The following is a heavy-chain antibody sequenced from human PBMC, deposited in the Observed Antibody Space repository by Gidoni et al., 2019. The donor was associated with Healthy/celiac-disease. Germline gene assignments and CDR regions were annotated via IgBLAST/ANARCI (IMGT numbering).Heavy chain of an antibody. Sequence: QLQLQESGPGLVKPSETLSLTCPVSGGSIRSSSYYWGWIRQPPGKGLEWIGSIYYSGSTYDNTTLKSRVTISVDTSKNQFSLKLSSVTAADTAVYYCARPVLFDSSGYYDAFDIWGQGTMVTVSS. CDR3: ARPVLFDSSGYYDAFDI. D-gene: IGHD3-22*01. J-gene: IGHJ3*02. CDR1: GGSIRSSSYY. CDR2: IYYSGST. V-gene: IGHV4-39*01.